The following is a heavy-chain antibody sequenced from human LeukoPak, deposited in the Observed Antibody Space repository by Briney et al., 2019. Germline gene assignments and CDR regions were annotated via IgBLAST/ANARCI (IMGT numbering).Heavy chain of an antibody. D-gene: IGHD5-18*01. J-gene: IGHJ4*02. CDR2: IRYDGSNK. V-gene: IGHV3-30*02. Sequence: GSLRLSCAASGFTFSSYGMHWVRQAPGKGLEWVAFIRYDGSNKYYADSVKGRFTISRDNSKNTLYLQMNSLRAEDTAVYYCAKAQLVDTAMVPFDYWGQGTLVTVSS. CDR1: GFTFSSYG. CDR3: AKAQLVDTAMVPFDY.